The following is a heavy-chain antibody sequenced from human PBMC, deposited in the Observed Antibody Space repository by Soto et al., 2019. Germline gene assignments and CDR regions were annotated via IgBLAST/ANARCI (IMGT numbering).Heavy chain of an antibody. CDR2: ISGSGGST. Sequence: GGSLRLSSAASGFPFSSYATSWVRQAPGKGLEWVSTISGSGGSTYYADSVKGRFTISRDNSENTLHLQMNSLRAEDTAVYYCTTDSYFTLKLVRFDYWGLGTLVTVSS. D-gene: IGHD3-22*01. V-gene: IGHV3-23*01. J-gene: IGHJ4*01. CDR3: TTDSYFTLKLVRFDY. CDR1: GFPFSSYA.